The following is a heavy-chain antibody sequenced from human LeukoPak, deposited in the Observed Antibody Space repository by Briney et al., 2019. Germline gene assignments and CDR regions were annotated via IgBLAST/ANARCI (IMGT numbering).Heavy chain of an antibody. CDR2: IDHRGDT. J-gene: IGHJ4*03. CDR1: GGSFSRYY. Sequence: SETLSLTCAVYGGSFSRYYWRWIRQSPGKGLEWIAEIDHRGDTNYNPSVKSRVTISVDTSKNQFSLKVRSLSAADTAVYYCARGATISETGYFDFWGQGTPVTVSS. V-gene: IGHV4-34*01. CDR3: ARGATISETGYFDF. D-gene: IGHD5-24*01.